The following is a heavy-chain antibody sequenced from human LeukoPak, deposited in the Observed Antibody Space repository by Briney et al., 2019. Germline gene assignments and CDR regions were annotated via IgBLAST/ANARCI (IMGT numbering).Heavy chain of an antibody. CDR1: GGSFSGYY. J-gene: IGHJ4*02. CDR3: ARDIGSGWSHFDY. CDR2: IYTSGST. Sequence: SETLSLTCAVYGGSFSGYYWSWIRQPAGKGLEWIGRIYTSGSTNYNPSLKSRVTMSVDTSKNQFSLKLSSVTAADTAVYYCARDIGSGWSHFDYWGQGTLVTVSS. D-gene: IGHD6-19*01. V-gene: IGHV4-4*07.